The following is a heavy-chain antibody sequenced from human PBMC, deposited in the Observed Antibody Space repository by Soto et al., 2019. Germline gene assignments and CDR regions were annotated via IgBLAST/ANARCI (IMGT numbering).Heavy chain of an antibody. J-gene: IGHJ6*02. CDR2: ISGSGGST. Sequence: EVQLLESGGGLVQPGGSLRLSCAASGFTFSSYAMSWVRQAPGKGLEWVSAISGSGGSTYYADSVKGRFTISRDNSKNTLYLQINSLRAEDTAVYYCAKNVWGITIFGGMDVWGQGTTVTVSS. CDR1: GFTFSSYA. CDR3: AKNVWGITIFGGMDV. V-gene: IGHV3-23*01. D-gene: IGHD3-10*02.